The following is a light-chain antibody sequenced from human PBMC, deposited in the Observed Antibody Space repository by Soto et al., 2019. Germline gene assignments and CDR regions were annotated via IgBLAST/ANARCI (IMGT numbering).Light chain of an antibody. CDR3: QQSYTTPTT. Sequence: DIQMTQSPSSLSASVGDRVTITCRASQSIGNSLTWYQQKPGKAPKLLIYGSSTLQGGVPSRFSGSGSGTDFALPISSLQPEDFATYYCQQSYTTPTTFGQGTRLDIK. V-gene: IGKV1-39*01. J-gene: IGKJ5*01. CDR1: QSIGNS. CDR2: GSS.